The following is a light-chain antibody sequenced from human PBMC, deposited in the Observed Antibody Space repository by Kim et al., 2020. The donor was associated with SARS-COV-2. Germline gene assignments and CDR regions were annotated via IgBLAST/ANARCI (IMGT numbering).Light chain of an antibody. J-gene: IGKJ4*01. CDR1: QSVSSY. CDR2: DAS. CDR3: QQRTTSLT. Sequence: SLCPGERATLSCGTSQSVSSYLAWYQQKPGQAPRLLIYDASQRAPGIPARFSGGGYITEFTLTISSLEPEDSAVYYCQQRTTSLTFGGGTKVDIK. V-gene: IGKV3-11*01.